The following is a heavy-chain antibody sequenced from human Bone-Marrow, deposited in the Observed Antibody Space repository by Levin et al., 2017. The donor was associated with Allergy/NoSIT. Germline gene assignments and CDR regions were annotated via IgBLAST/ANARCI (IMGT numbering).Heavy chain of an antibody. D-gene: IGHD2-2*01. CDR2: ISGSGGGT. CDR1: GFTFSSYA. V-gene: IGHV3-23*01. J-gene: IGHJ3*02. CDR3: AKDWRYCSSTSCYENHVLGACDI. Sequence: GGSLRLSCAASGFTFSSYAMSWVRQAPGKGLEWVSAISGSGGGTYNADSVKGRFTISRDNSKNTLCLQMNSLRAEDTAVYSCAKDWRYCSSTSCYENHVLGACDIWGQGTMVSVSS.